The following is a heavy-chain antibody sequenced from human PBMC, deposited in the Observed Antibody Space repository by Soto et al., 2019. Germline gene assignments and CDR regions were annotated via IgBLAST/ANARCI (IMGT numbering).Heavy chain of an antibody. Sequence: GGSLRLSCEAGSGFSISRYWMAWVRQAPGKGLEWVANIVQDGTDRYYLDSVTGRFTISRDNARNSMYLQMNSLRIEDTAVYYCARALADGMDVWGQGTKVTVYS. CDR3: ARALADGMDV. CDR2: IVQDGTDR. V-gene: IGHV3-7*03. CDR1: GFSISRYW. J-gene: IGHJ6*02. D-gene: IGHD3-3*02.